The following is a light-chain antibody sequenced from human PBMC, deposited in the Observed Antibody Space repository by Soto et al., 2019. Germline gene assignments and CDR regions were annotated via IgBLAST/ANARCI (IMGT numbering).Light chain of an antibody. CDR3: QQRGKWTST. CDR2: DAY. Sequence: EVVLTQSPDTLSLSPGETATLSCMASQSVDRYVAWYQQKVGQAPRLLIYDAYNRAISVGARFTGSGYATDVSPTISSLEPEDFAVYYCQQRGKWTSTCGPGTKVEMK. V-gene: IGKV3-11*01. CDR1: QSVDRY. J-gene: IGKJ2*02.